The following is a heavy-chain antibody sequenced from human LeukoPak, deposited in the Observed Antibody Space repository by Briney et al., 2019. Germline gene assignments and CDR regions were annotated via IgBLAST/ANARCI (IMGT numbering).Heavy chain of an antibody. CDR1: GFTFISYT. CDR3: ARDRGGGRVVVPGDY. CDR2: ITSSSYI. D-gene: IGHD2-2*01. Sequence: GGSLRLSCAASGFTFISYTMNWVRQAPGKGLEWVSSITSSSYIYYADSVQGRFTISRDNAKNSLYLQMDSLRAEDTAVYYCARDRGGGRVVVPGDYWGQGTLVTVSS. J-gene: IGHJ4*02. V-gene: IGHV3-21*01.